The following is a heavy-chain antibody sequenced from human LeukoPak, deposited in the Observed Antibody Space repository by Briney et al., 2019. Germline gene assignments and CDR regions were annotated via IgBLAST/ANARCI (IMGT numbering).Heavy chain of an antibody. V-gene: IGHV3-21*04. CDR1: GFTFCNYG. J-gene: IGHJ2*01. CDR3: SSDHDYDSSGGDL. D-gene: IGHD3-22*01. CDR2: ISSRSGYI. Sequence: PRGSLRLSCAASGFTFCNYGMNWVRQAPGKGLEWGSSISSRSGYIYYEDSVTGRFTLSSQNAKKSLYPQMDKLGAHGPPHYYCSSDHDYDSSGGDLWGRGTLVTVSS.